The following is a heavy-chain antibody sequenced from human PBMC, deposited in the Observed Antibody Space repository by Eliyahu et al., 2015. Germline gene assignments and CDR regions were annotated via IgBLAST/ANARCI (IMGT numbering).Heavy chain of an antibody. CDR2: ISYDGSNK. Sequence: QVQLVESGGGVVQPGRSLRLSCAASGFTFSXXXMHWVRQAPGKGLEWVAVISYDGSNKYYADSVKGRFTISRDNSKNTLYLQMNSLRAEDTAVYYCAKDLDYYDSSGYYFFDYWGQGTLVTVSS. V-gene: IGHV3-30*18. J-gene: IGHJ4*02. D-gene: IGHD3-22*01. CDR1: GFTFSXXX. CDR3: AKDLDYYDSSGYYFFDY.